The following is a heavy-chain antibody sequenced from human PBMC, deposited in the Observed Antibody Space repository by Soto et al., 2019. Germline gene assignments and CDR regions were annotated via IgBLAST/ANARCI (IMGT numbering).Heavy chain of an antibody. CDR2: IYYNGNT. CDR3: ARNVDTTRAYYFDF. Sequence: PSETLSLTCTVSGASISPYYWSWIRQPPGKGLEWIGYIYYNGNTNYNPSLRSRVTMSVDTSKNQFSLKLNSVTAADTAVYYCARNVDTTRAYYFDFWGQGALVTVPS. D-gene: IGHD5-18*01. CDR1: GASISPYY. V-gene: IGHV4-59*01. J-gene: IGHJ4*02.